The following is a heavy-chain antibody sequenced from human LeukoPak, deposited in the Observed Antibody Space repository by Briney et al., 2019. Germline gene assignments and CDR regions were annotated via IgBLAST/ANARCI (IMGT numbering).Heavy chain of an antibody. V-gene: IGHV2-5*02. CDR1: GFSLSTNGVG. CDR3: ARRYCSGSNCYSTFDY. Sequence: SGPTLVKPTHTLTLTCTFSGFSLSTNGVGVAWIRQPPGKALEWLAVIYWDDIERYSPSLKSRLTITKDTSKNQVVLTLTSMDPVDTATYYCARRYCSGSNCYSTFDYWGQGTLVTVSS. CDR2: IYWDDIE. D-gene: IGHD2-15*01. J-gene: IGHJ4*02.